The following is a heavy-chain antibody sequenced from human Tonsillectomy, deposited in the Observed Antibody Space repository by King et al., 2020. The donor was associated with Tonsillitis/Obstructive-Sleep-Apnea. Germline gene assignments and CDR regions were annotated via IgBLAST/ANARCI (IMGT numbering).Heavy chain of an antibody. CDR2: IRSKAYGGTT. CDR3: TRGVTIFGVVIIDYYYYVDV. CDR1: GFTFGDYA. D-gene: IGHD3-3*01. Sequence: VQLVESGGGLVQPGRSLRLSCTASGFTFGDYAMSWVRQAPGKGLEWVGFIRSKAYGGTTEYAASVKGRFTISRDDSKSIAYLQMNSLKTEDTAVYYCTRGVTIFGVVIIDYYYYVDVWGKGTTVTVSS. J-gene: IGHJ6*03. V-gene: IGHV3-49*04.